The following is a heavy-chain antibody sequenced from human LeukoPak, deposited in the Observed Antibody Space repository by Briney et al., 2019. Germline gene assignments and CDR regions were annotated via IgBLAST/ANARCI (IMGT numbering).Heavy chain of an antibody. V-gene: IGHV4-59*01. J-gene: IGHJ4*02. CDR3: ARVSSTAGLDY. CDR2: IYYSGST. CDR1: GGSISFYY. Sequence: PSETQSLTCSVSGGSISFYYWTWIRQPPGKGLEWIGYIYYSGSTSYNPSLKSRVTISVDTSKNHFSLKLTSVTAADTAVYYCARVSSTAGLDYWGQGTLVTVSS. D-gene: IGHD6-13*01.